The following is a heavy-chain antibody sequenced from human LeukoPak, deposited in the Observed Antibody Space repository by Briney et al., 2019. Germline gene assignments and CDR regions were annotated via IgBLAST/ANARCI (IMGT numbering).Heavy chain of an antibody. Sequence: SVKVSCKASGGTFSSYAISWVRQAPGQELEWMGRIIPILGIANYAQKFQGRVTITADKSTSTAYMELSSLRSEDTAVYYCARDKGRSGSDYWGQGTLVTVSS. D-gene: IGHD1-1*01. CDR3: ARDKGRSGSDY. J-gene: IGHJ4*02. CDR2: IIPILGIA. V-gene: IGHV1-69*04. CDR1: GGTFSSYA.